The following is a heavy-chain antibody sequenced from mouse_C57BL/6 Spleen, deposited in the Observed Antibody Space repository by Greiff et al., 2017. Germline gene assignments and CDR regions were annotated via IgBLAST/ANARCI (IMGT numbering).Heavy chain of an antibody. J-gene: IGHJ1*03. D-gene: IGHD1-1*01. V-gene: IGHV3-8*01. CDR1: GYSITSDY. Sequence: ESGPGLAKPSQTLSLTCSVTGYSITSDYWNWIRKFPGNKLEYMGYISYSGSTYYNPSLKSRISITRDTSKNQYYLQLNSVTTEDTATYYCARGIGYGSSHWYFDVWGTGTTVTVSS. CDR2: ISYSGST. CDR3: ARGIGYGSSHWYFDV.